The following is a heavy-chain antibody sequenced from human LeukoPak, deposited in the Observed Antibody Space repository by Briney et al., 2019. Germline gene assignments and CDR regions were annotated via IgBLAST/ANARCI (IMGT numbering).Heavy chain of an antibody. J-gene: IGHJ4*02. Sequence: PSETLSLTCTVSGGSISSNIYYWSWIRQPPGKGLEWIGDIYYSGSPYYNPSLKSRVTISVDTSKNQFSLKLSSVTTADTAVYYCARRGGYDFSYDYWGQGILVTVSS. CDR3: ARRGGYDFSYDY. CDR2: IYYSGSP. CDR1: GGSISSNIYY. V-gene: IGHV4-39*01. D-gene: IGHD5-12*01.